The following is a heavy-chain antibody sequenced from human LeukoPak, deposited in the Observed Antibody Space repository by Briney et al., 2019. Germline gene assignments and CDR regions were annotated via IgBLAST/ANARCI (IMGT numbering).Heavy chain of an antibody. V-gene: IGHV3-21*01. D-gene: IGHD3-22*01. J-gene: IGHJ4*02. CDR2: ISSSSSYI. CDR3: ARDWFHDSSGYSFDY. Sequence: GGSLRLSCAASGFTFSSYSMNWVRQAPGKGLEWVSSISSSSSYIYYADSVKGRFTISRDNAKNSLYLQMNSLRAEDTAVYYCARDWFHDSSGYSFDYWGQGTLVTVSS. CDR1: GFTFSSYS.